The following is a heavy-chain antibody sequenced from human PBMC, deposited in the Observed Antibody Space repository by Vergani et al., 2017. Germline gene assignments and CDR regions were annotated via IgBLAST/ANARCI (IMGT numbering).Heavy chain of an antibody. CDR3: ARDLEVIQRGDWFDP. Sequence: VQLVESGGGLFQPGGSLRLSCAASGFTVSSNYMSWVRQAPGKGLEWVSVIYSGGSTYYADSVKGRVTISRDNSKNTLYLQMNSLRAEDTAVYYCARDLEVIQRGDWFDPWGQGTLVTVSS. CDR1: GFTVSSNY. J-gene: IGHJ5*02. D-gene: IGHD2-21*01. V-gene: IGHV3-66*01. CDR2: IYSGGST.